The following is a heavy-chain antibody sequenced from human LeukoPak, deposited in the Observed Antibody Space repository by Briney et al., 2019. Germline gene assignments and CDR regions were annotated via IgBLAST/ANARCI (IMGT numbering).Heavy chain of an antibody. CDR2: IIPIFGTA. J-gene: IGHJ4*02. D-gene: IGHD5-24*01. V-gene: IGHV1-69*05. CDR3: ARVCRDGYLMDY. CDR1: GGTFSSYA. Sequence: ASVKVSCKASGGTFSSYAMSWVRQAPGQGLEWMGGIIPIFGTANYAQKFQGRVTITTDESTSTAYMELSSLRSEDTAVYYCARVCRDGYLMDYWGQGTLDTVSS.